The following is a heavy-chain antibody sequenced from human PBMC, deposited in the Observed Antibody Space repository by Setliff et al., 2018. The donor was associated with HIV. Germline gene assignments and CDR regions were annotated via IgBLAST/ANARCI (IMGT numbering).Heavy chain of an antibody. Sequence: ASVKVSCKASGYTFTRNQIHWVRQAPGQGLEWMGIINPSGGSAAYAEKFRGRVTVTSDTSTSTVYMELRSLRSEETAVFYCARDGGDGSGYYYADYWGQGTLVTVSS. CDR1: GYTFTRNQ. D-gene: IGHD3-22*01. J-gene: IGHJ4*02. CDR2: INPSGGSA. CDR3: ARDGGDGSGYYYADY. V-gene: IGHV1-46*01.